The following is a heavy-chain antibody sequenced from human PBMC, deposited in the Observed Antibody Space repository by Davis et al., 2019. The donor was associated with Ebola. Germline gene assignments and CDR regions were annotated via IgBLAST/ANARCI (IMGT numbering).Heavy chain of an antibody. CDR1: GFTFNSYW. CDR2: ISPDGSSK. CDR3: AFASGFKFDY. J-gene: IGHJ4*02. V-gene: IGHV3-74*01. Sequence: PAGSLRLSCAASGFTFNSYWIYWVRQAPGKGLVWVARISPDGSSKSYADAVKGRFTISSDNAKSTLYVQMKSLRAEDTAVYYCAFASGFKFDYWGQGMLATVSS. D-gene: IGHD6-25*01.